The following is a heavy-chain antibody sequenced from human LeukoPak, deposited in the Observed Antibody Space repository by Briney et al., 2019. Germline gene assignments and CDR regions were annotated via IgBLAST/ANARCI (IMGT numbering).Heavy chain of an antibody. J-gene: IGHJ6*03. V-gene: IGHV3-21*01. D-gene: IGHD4-11*01. CDR2: ISSSSIYV. Sequence: GGSLRLSCAASGFTFSNYRMNWVRQAPGKGLEWVSSISSSSIYVYYADSLKGRFTISRDNAKNSLYLQMNSLRAEDTAVYYCAKAYSNYDYYMDVWGKGTTVIVSS. CDR3: AKAYSNYDYYMDV. CDR1: GFTFSNYR.